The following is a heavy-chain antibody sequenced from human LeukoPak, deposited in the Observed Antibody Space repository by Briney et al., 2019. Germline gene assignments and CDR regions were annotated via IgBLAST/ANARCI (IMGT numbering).Heavy chain of an antibody. CDR3: ARGGGWGDTDAFFF. Sequence: ASVKVSCKASGYTFIAHYLHWVRQAPGQGLEWMGWINPNSGDTKYAQKFQGWVTMTRDTSISTAYMELSRLKSDGTAVYYCARGGGWGDTDAFFFWGQGTMVTVSS. CDR1: GYTFIAHY. J-gene: IGHJ3*01. V-gene: IGHV1-2*04. CDR2: INPNSGDT. D-gene: IGHD5-18*01.